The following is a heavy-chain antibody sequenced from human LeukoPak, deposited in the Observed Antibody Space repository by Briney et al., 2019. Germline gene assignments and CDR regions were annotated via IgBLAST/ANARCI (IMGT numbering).Heavy chain of an antibody. V-gene: IGHV1-46*01. Sequence: ASVKVSCKASGYTFTSYYMHWVRQAPGQGLEWMGIINPSGGSTSYAQKFQGRVTMTRDTSTSTVYMELSSLRSEDTAVYYCARDGQYCSSTSCYADWFDPWGQGTLVTVSS. CDR3: ARDGQYCSSTSCYADWFDP. D-gene: IGHD2-2*01. CDR2: INPSGGST. J-gene: IGHJ5*02. CDR1: GYTFTSYY.